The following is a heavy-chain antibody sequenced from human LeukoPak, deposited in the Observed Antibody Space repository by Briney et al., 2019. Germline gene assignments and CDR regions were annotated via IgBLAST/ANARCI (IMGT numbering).Heavy chain of an antibody. D-gene: IGHD5-18*01. CDR2: ISYDGSNK. J-gene: IGHJ6*02. V-gene: IGHV3-30*18. Sequence: PGRSLRLSCAASGFTFSSYGMHWVRQAPGKGLEWVAVISYDGSNKYYADSVKGRFTISRDNSKNTLYLQMNSLRAEDTAVYYCAKDLGYSYGKGVMDYYYGMDVWGQGTTVTVSS. CDR3: AKDLGYSYGKGVMDYYYGMDV. CDR1: GFTFSSYG.